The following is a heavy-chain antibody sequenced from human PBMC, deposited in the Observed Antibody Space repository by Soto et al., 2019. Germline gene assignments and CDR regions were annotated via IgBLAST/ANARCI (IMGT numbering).Heavy chain of an antibody. D-gene: IGHD6-19*01. Sequence: ASVKVSCKASVYTFTGYAIHWVRQAPGQRLEWMGWISAGNGNTKYSQKFQSRVTITRDTSASTAYMELSSLRSEDTAVYYCARAVAVAADFDYWGQGTLVTVS. CDR2: ISAGNGNT. J-gene: IGHJ4*02. V-gene: IGHV1-3*01. CDR1: VYTFTGYA. CDR3: ARAVAVAADFDY.